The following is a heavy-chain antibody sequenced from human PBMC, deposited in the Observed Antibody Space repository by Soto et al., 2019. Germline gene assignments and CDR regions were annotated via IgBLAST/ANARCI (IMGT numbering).Heavy chain of an antibody. CDR2: INPNSGGT. J-gene: IGHJ3*02. D-gene: IGHD5-12*01. CDR3: ARARRWLQLQAFDI. V-gene: IGHV1-2*04. Sequence: ASVKVSCKASGYTFTCYHMHWVRQAPGQGLEWMGWINPNSGGTNYAQKFQGWVTMTRDTSISTAYMELSRLRSDDTAVYYCARARRWLQLQAFDIWGQGTMVTVS. CDR1: GYTFTCYH.